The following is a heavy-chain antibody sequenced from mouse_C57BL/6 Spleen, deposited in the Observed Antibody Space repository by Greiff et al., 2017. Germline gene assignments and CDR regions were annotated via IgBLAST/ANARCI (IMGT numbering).Heavy chain of an antibody. CDR3: TTWGPAWFAY. V-gene: IGHV14-4*01. Sequence: VQLQQSGAELVRPGASVKLSCTASGFNIKDDYMHWVKQRPEQGLEWIGWIDPENGDTEYASKFQGKATITADTSSNPAYLQLRSLTSENTAVYYCTTWGPAWFAYWGQGTLVTVSA. CDR2: IDPENGDT. J-gene: IGHJ3*01. CDR1: GFNIKDDY.